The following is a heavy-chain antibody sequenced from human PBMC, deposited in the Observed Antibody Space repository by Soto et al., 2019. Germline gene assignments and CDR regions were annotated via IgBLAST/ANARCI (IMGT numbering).Heavy chain of an antibody. V-gene: IGHV3-23*01. D-gene: IGHD6-19*01. CDR3: AKDPEAVASVGEYCQH. CDR1: GFTFSSYA. Sequence: EVQLLESGGGLVQPGGSLRLSCAASGFTFSSYAMSWVRQAPGTGLEWVSAISGSGGSTYYADSVKGRFTISRDNSKNTLYLQMHSLRAEDTAVYYCAKDPEAVASVGEYCQHWGQGTLVTVSS. J-gene: IGHJ1*01. CDR2: ISGSGGST.